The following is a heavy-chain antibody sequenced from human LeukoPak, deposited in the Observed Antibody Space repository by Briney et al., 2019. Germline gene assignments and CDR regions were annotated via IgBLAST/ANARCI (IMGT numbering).Heavy chain of an antibody. CDR3: ARDIQGSTWAIDY. J-gene: IGHJ4*02. CDR2: IKQDGSEK. CDR1: GFTVSNHW. Sequence: PGRSLRLSCAASGFTVSNHWMTWVRQAPGKGLEWVANIKQDGSEKYYVDSVKGRFTISRDNAKNSLYLQMNSLRADDTAVYYCARDIQGSTWAIDYWGQGTLVTVSS. V-gene: IGHV3-7*01. D-gene: IGHD6-13*01.